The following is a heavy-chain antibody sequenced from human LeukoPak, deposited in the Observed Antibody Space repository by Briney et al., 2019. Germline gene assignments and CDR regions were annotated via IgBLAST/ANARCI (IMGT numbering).Heavy chain of an antibody. Sequence: SETLSLTCAIYSESFSGYFWSWIRQPPGKGLEWIGEINYSGSTNYNPSLKSRVTISVDTSKNQFSLKLSSVTAADTAVYYCARVDGSCSGGSCPSGNWFDPWGQGTLVTVSS. CDR3: ARVDGSCSGGSCPSGNWFDP. CDR2: INYSGST. J-gene: IGHJ5*02. V-gene: IGHV4-34*01. CDR1: SESFSGYF. D-gene: IGHD2-15*01.